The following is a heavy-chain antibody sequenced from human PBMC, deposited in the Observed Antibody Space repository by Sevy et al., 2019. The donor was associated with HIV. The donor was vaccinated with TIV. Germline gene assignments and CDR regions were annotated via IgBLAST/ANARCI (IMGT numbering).Heavy chain of an antibody. V-gene: IGHV4-59*01. J-gene: IGHJ3*01. CDR1: GGSISTYY. CDR3: ARLSRNNVVVTGVRRDGFDV. D-gene: IGHD2-21*02. CDR2: IYYTGKT. Sequence: HSETLSLTCTVSGGSISTYYWSWIRQPPGKGLQWIGYIYYTGKTNYNPSLQTPVTMSIDTSKNQFSLRLSSVTSADTAMYYCARLSRNNVVVTGVRRDGFDVWGQGTMVTVSS.